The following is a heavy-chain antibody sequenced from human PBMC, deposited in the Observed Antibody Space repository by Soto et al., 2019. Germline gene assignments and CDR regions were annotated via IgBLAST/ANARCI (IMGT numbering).Heavy chain of an antibody. Sequence: PSETLSLTCAVYGGSFSCYYWSWIRQPPGKGLEWIGEINHSGSTNYNPSLKSRVTISVDTSKNQFSLKLSSVTAADTAVYYCASLWXKGYSYGHYYYYYGMDVWGQGTTVTVSS. CDR1: GGSFSCYY. D-gene: IGHD5-18*01. V-gene: IGHV4-34*01. J-gene: IGHJ6*02. CDR3: ASLWXKGYSYGHYYYYYGMDV. CDR2: INHSGST.